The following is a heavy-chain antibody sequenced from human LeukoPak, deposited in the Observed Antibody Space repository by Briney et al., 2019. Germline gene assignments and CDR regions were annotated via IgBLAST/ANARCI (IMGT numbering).Heavy chain of an antibody. CDR1: GGSISSYY. CDR2: IYTSGST. Sequence: SETLSLTCTVPGGSISSYYWSWIRQPPGKGLEWIGYIYTSGSTNYNPSLKSRVTISVDTSKNQFSLKLSSVTAADTAVYYCARRRPYYYMDVWGKGTTVTVSS. J-gene: IGHJ6*03. V-gene: IGHV4-4*09. CDR3: ARRRPYYYMDV.